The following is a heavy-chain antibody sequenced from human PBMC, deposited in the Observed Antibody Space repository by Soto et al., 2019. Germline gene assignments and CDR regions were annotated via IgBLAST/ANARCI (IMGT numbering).Heavy chain of an antibody. V-gene: IGHV3-30-3*01. Sequence: QVQLVESGGGVVQPGRSLRLSCAAPGFTFSTYAMHWVRQAPGKGLEWVAVISYDGTNKYYADSVRGRFTISRDNSKNTLFLQMNSLRAEDTAVYYCAKDGGGYNYGYVMLDKYYYGMDVWGQGTTVTVSS. J-gene: IGHJ6*02. D-gene: IGHD5-18*01. CDR1: GFTFSTYA. CDR3: AKDGGGYNYGYVMLDKYYYGMDV. CDR2: ISYDGTNK.